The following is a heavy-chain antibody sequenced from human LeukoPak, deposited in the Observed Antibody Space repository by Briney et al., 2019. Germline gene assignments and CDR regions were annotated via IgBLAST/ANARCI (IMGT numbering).Heavy chain of an antibody. D-gene: IGHD5-18*01. V-gene: IGHV4-59*01. J-gene: IGHJ6*03. CDR1: GASITSYY. CDR2: IHYSGST. Sequence: TPSETLSLTCTVSGASITSYYWSWIRQPPGKGLEWIGYIHYSGSTNYNPSLKSRVTMSVDTSKNQFSLKLSSVTPADTAVYYCARDRYIFAGPDAYYYMDVWGKGTTVTISS. CDR3: ARDRYIFAGPDAYYYMDV.